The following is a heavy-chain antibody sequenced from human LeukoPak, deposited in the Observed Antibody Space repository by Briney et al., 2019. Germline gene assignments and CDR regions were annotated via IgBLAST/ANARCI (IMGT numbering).Heavy chain of an antibody. V-gene: IGHV4-34*01. CDR3: ARGLRSSVRSRHFDY. CDR2: INHSGST. Sequence: PSETLSLTCAVYGGSFSGYYWSWTRQPPGKGLEWIGEINHSGSTNYNPSLKSRVTISVDTSKNQFSLKLSSVTAADTAVYYCARGLRSSVRSRHFDYWGQGTLVTVSS. J-gene: IGHJ4*02. CDR1: GGSFSGYY. D-gene: IGHD3-10*01.